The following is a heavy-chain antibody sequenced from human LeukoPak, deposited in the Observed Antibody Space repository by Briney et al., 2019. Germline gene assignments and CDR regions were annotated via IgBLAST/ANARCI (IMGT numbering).Heavy chain of an antibody. Sequence: GASVTVSCTASGYTFTNNYLHWVRQAPGQGLEWMGMIYPRDGSTSYAQNFQGRVTVTRDTSTTTVHMELRGLRSEDTAVYYCARDQEGFGYWGQGTVVTVSS. J-gene: IGHJ4*02. CDR3: ARDQEGFGY. V-gene: IGHV1-46*01. CDR2: IYPRDGST. CDR1: GYTFTNNY.